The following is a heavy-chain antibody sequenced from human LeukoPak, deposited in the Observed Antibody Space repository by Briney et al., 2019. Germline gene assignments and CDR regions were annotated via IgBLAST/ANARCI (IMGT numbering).Heavy chain of an antibody. Sequence: GSSVKVSCKASGGTFISYAISWVRQAPGQGLEWMGRIIPIFGTANYAQKFQGRVTITTGESTSTAYMELSSLRSEDTAMYYCARDLENCSGGSCPYYYYYYMDVWGKGTTVTVSS. CDR2: IIPIFGTA. D-gene: IGHD2-15*01. CDR1: GGTFISYA. CDR3: ARDLENCSGGSCPYYYYYYMDV. V-gene: IGHV1-69*05. J-gene: IGHJ6*03.